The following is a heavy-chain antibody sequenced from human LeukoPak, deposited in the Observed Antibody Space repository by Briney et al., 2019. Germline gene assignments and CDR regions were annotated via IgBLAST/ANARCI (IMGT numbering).Heavy chain of an antibody. CDR2: ISSSSSYI. CDR3: ARGITGPLFDVRDLLYL. D-gene: IGHD1-20*01. V-gene: IGHV3-21*01. Sequence: GGSLRHSCTASGFTLSGYSTNWVRQAPGKGLEWVSSISSSSSYIYYADSVKGRFTISRDNAKNSLYPQMNSLRAEDTDVYYCARGITGPLFDVRDLLYLWGQGTTVTVSS. CDR1: GFTLSGYS. J-gene: IGHJ6*02.